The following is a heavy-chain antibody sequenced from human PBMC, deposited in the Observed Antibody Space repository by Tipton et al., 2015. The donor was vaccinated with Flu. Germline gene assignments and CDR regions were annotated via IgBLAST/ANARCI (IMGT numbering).Heavy chain of an antibody. CDR2: IYPSGTT. D-gene: IGHD3-10*02. CDR1: SGSIRSTNYF. Sequence: TLSLTCTVSSGSIRSTNYFCAWIRQPPGKRLELIGSIYPSGTTYSNPSLKSRVTISVDTSKSQFSLKLGSVTAADTAVYYCARLSYYDVDLKNFYFDYWGQGALVTVSS. CDR3: ARLSYYDVDLKNFYFDY. J-gene: IGHJ4*02. V-gene: IGHV4-39*01.